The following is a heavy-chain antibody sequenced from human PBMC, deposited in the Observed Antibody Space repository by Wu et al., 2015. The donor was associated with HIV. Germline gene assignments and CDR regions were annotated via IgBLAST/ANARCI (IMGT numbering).Heavy chain of an antibody. V-gene: IGHV1-8*01. CDR2: MNPNSGNT. Sequence: QVQLVQSGAEVKKPGASVKVSCKASGYTFTSYDINWVRQATGQGLEWMGWMNPNSGNTGYAQKFQGRVTMTRNTSISTAYMELSSLRSEDTAVYYCARHVVLMVYATVDYMDVWGKGTTVTVSS. D-gene: IGHD2-8*01. J-gene: IGHJ6*03. CDR1: GYTFTSYD. CDR3: ARHVVLMVYATVDYMDV.